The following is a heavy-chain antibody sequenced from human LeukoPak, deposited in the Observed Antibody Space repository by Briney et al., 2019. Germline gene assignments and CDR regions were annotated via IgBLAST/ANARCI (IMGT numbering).Heavy chain of an antibody. CDR1: GYTFTSYG. V-gene: IGHV1-18*01. CDR2: ISAYNGNT. CDR3: ARDRGYCSSTSFSVGEGFDP. D-gene: IGHD2-2*01. Sequence: ASVTVFCKASGYTFTSYGISWVRQAPGQGLEWMGWISAYNGNTNYAQKLQGRVTMTTDTSTSTAYMELRSLRSDDTAVYYCARDRGYCSSTSFSVGEGFDPWGQGTLVTVSS. J-gene: IGHJ5*02.